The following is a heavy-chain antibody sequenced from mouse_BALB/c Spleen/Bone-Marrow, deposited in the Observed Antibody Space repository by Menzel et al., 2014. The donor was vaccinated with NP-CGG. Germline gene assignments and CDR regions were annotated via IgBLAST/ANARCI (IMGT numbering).Heavy chain of an antibody. V-gene: IGHV1-18*01. CDR1: YYSFTGYT. CDR3: ARSRLPHYYVMDY. D-gene: IGHD5-1*01. CDR2: INPYNGGT. J-gene: IGHJ4*01. Sequence: VQLKESGPELVKPGASMKISCKASYYSFTGYTMNWVKQSHGKNLEWIGLINPYNGGTTYNQKFKGEATLTVDKSSSTAYMELLSLTSEDSAVYYCARSRLPHYYVMDYWGQGTSATVSS.